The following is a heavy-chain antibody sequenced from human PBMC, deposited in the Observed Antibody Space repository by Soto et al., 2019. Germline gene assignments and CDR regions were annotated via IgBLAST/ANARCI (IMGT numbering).Heavy chain of an antibody. V-gene: IGHV3-11*05. J-gene: IGHJ2*01. CDR3: ARALGIGYSYGYVRYFDL. D-gene: IGHD5-18*01. CDR2: ISSSSSYT. CDR1: GFTFSDYY. Sequence: GGSLRLSCAASGFTFSDYYMSWIRQAPGKGLEWVSYISSSSSYTNYADSVKGRFTISRDNAKNSLYLQMNSLRAEDTAVYYCARALGIGYSYGYVRYFDLWGRGTLVTVSS.